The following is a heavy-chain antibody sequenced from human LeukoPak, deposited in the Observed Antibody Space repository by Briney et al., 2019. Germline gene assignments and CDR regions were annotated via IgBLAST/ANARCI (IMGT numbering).Heavy chain of an antibody. Sequence: ETLSLTCTVSGGSISSYYWSWIRQPPGKGLEWVSAISGSGGSTYYADSVKGRFTISRDNSKNTLYLQMNSLRAEDTAVYYCAKEWDIAVAGPFDYWGQGTLVTVSS. CDR1: GGSISSYY. CDR3: AKEWDIAVAGPFDY. CDR2: ISGSGGST. D-gene: IGHD6-19*01. V-gene: IGHV3-23*01. J-gene: IGHJ4*02.